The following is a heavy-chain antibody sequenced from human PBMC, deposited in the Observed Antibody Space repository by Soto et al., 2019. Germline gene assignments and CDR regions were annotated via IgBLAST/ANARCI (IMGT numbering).Heavy chain of an antibody. Sequence: PSETLSLTCTVSGGSISGGGYYWRWIRQHPGKGLEWIGYIYYSGSTYYNPSLKSRVTISVDTSKNQFSLKLSSVTAADTAVYYCARGGYGGNSGPFNWFDPWGQGTLVTVSS. CDR1: GGSISGGGYY. CDR3: ARGGYGGNSGPFNWFDP. V-gene: IGHV4-31*03. J-gene: IGHJ5*02. D-gene: IGHD4-17*01. CDR2: IYYSGST.